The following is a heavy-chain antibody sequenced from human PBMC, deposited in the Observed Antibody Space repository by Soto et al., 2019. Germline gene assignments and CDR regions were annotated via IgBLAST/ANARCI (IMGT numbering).Heavy chain of an antibody. CDR1: GGSVSSGSYY. D-gene: IGHD2-15*01. CDR3: AGDRVVVVAATPGDYYYYGMDV. J-gene: IGHJ6*02. CDR2: IYYSGST. Sequence: SETLSLTCTVSGGSVSSGSYYWSWIRQPPGKGLEWIGYIYYSGSTNYNPSLKSRVTISVDTSKNQFSLKLSSVTAADTAVYYCAGDRVVVVAATPGDYYYYGMDVWGQGTTVTVSS. V-gene: IGHV4-61*01.